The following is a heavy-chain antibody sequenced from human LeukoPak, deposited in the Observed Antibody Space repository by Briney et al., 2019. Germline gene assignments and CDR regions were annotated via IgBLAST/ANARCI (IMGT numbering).Heavy chain of an antibody. Sequence: GRSLRLSCAASGFTFSSYAMHWVRQAPGKGLEWVAVISYDGSNKYYADSMKGRFTISRDNSKNTLYLQMNSLRAEDTAVYYCARAPDPGSPDYWGQGTLVTVSS. J-gene: IGHJ4*02. V-gene: IGHV3-30*04. CDR1: GFTFSSYA. CDR2: ISYDGSNK. CDR3: ARAPDPGSPDY. D-gene: IGHD3-10*01.